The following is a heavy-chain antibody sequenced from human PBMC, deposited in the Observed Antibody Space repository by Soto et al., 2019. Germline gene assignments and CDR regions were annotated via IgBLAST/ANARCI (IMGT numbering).Heavy chain of an antibody. Sequence: SVKVSCKASGGTFSSYAISWVRQAPGQGLEWMGGIIPIFGTANYAQKFQGRVTITADESTSTAYMELSSLRSEDTAVYYCASFRDGYTFGIYYYWGQGTLVTVSS. CDR3: ASFRDGYTFGIYYY. D-gene: IGHD3-10*01. CDR1: GGTFSSYA. V-gene: IGHV1-69*13. J-gene: IGHJ4*02. CDR2: IIPIFGTA.